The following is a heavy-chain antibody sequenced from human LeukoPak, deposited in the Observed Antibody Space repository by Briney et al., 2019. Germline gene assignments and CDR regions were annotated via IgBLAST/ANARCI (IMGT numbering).Heavy chain of an antibody. V-gene: IGHV3-30*02. D-gene: IGHD3-9*01. CDR1: GFTFSSYG. J-gene: IGHJ4*02. CDR3: AKGRGILTGYGTMYYFDY. CDR2: IRYGESNK. Sequence: GGSLRLSCAASGFTFSSYGMHWVRQAPGKGLEWVAFIRYGESNKYYADSVKGRFTISRDISKNTLYLQMNSLRVEDTAIYYCAKGRGILTGYGTMYYFDYWGQGTLVTVSS.